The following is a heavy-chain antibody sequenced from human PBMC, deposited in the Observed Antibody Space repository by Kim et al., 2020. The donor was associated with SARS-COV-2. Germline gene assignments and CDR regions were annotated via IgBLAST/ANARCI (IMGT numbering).Heavy chain of an antibody. Sequence: GGSLRLSCVPSGFTFSNYGMHWVRQAPGKGLEWVSVISFDGKDKYYGDSVKGRFTVSRDNSKNTLYLQMNSLRVEDTAVYYCVKSLGFCSGGSCYARFENWGQGTLVTVSS. CDR3: VKSLGFCSGGSCYARFEN. D-gene: IGHD2-15*01. V-gene: IGHV3-30*18. CDR2: ISFDGKDK. CDR1: GFTFSNYG. J-gene: IGHJ4*02.